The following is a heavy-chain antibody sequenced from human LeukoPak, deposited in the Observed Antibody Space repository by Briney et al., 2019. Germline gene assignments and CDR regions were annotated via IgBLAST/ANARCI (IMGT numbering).Heavy chain of an antibody. CDR3: ARIDYDFWSGYRPPDY. CDR2: IYHSGST. CDR1: GGSISSGGYY. Sequence: SETLSLTCTVSGGSISSGGYYWSRIRQPPGKGLEWIGYIYHSGSTYYNPSLKSRVTISVDRSKNQFSLKLSSVTAADTAVYYCARIDYDFWSGYRPPDYWGQGTLVTVSS. V-gene: IGHV4-30-2*01. D-gene: IGHD3-3*01. J-gene: IGHJ4*02.